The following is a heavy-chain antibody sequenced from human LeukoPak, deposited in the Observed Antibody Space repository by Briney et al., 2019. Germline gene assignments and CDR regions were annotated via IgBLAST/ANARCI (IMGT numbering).Heavy chain of an antibody. Sequence: GGSLRLSCVPSGFTSSDYATRWVRHPPGGGPGRVAFIRADGSNQHYPESLKGRFTISRDNSKNTLNLQVNSLRTEDTAVYYCAKPKYPDSWTGRLIDSWGQGTLVAVSS. CDR1: GFTSSDYA. CDR3: AKPKYPDSWTGRLIDS. D-gene: IGHD3/OR15-3a*01. CDR2: IRADGSNQ. V-gene: IGHV3-30*02. J-gene: IGHJ4*02.